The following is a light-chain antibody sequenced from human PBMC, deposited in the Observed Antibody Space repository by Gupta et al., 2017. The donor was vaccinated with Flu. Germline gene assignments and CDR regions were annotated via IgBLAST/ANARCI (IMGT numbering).Light chain of an antibody. CDR1: QSVSSY. J-gene: IGKJ1*01. Sequence: EIVLTQSPATLSLSPGETATLSCRASQSVSSYLAWYQQKPGQSPRLLIYDASNRATGIPARFSGSGSGTDFTLTISSLEPEDFAVYYCQQCGNWHPTLGPGTKVEIK. V-gene: IGKV3-11*01. CDR2: DAS. CDR3: QQCGNWHPT.